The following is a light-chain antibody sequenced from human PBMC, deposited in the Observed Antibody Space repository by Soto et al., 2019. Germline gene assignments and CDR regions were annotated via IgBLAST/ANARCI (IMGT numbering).Light chain of an antibody. V-gene: IGKV1-5*03. Sequence: DTQMTQSPSTRSASVGDRVTITCRASQSISSWLAWYQQKPGQAPKLLIYKASTLQSGVPSRFSGSGSGTEFTLAISSLQPDDSATYYCQQYNDNWTFGQGTKVDIK. CDR3: QQYNDNWT. CDR2: KAS. J-gene: IGKJ1*01. CDR1: QSISSW.